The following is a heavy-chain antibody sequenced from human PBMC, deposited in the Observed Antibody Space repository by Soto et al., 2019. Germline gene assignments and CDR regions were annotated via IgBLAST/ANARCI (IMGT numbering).Heavy chain of an antibody. Sequence: QVQLQESGPGLVKPSETLSLTCTVSGGSISSYYWSWIRQPPGKGLEWIGYIYYSGSTNYNPSLKRRVTISVDTSKNQCSLKLSSVTAADTAVYYCARALILTGYYIHDAFDIWGQGTMVTVSS. CDR1: GGSISSYY. V-gene: IGHV4-59*01. J-gene: IGHJ3*02. CDR2: IYYSGST. D-gene: IGHD3-9*01. CDR3: ARALILTGYYIHDAFDI.